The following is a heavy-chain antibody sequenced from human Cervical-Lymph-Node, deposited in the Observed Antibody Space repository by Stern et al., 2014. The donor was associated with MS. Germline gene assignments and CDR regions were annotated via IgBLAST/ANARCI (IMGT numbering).Heavy chain of an antibody. Sequence: QMQLVQSGGEVKKPGSSVRVSCKASGDNFSGYGFSWVRQAPGQGLEWMGRILPILRRSEYSQKFQGRVVITADKSTSTAYMELSSLRSDDTAVYYCARDRITIFGVLILSGEYWGQGTLVTVSS. D-gene: IGHD3-3*01. CDR2: ILPILRRS. V-gene: IGHV1-69*09. CDR3: ARDRITIFGVLILSGEY. J-gene: IGHJ4*02. CDR1: GDNFSGYG.